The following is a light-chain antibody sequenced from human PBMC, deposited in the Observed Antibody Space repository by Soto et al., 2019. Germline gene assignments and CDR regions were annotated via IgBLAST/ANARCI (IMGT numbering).Light chain of an antibody. CDR2: DAS. Sequence: EIVLTQSPATLSLSPGEIATLSCRASQSVSSYLAWYQQKPGQAPRLLIYDASNRATGIPARFSGSGSGTDFTLTISSLEPEDCAVYYCQQRSNWPPYTFGQGTKLEIK. CDR3: QQRSNWPPYT. CDR1: QSVSSY. J-gene: IGKJ2*01. V-gene: IGKV3-11*01.